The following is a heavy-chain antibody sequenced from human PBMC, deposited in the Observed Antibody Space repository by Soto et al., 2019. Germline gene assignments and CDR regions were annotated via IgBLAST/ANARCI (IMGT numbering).Heavy chain of an antibody. J-gene: IGHJ4*02. CDR3: VRGSYPYYFDY. Sequence: QVQLQQWGAGLLKPSETLSLTCAVYGGSFSGYYWSWIRQPPGKGLEWIGEINHSGSTNYNPSLKRXXAXSXXTSKDQFSLKLSSVTAAATAVYYCVRGSYPYYFDYWGQGTLVTVSS. CDR2: INHSGST. CDR1: GGSFSGYY. D-gene: IGHD1-26*01. V-gene: IGHV4-34*01.